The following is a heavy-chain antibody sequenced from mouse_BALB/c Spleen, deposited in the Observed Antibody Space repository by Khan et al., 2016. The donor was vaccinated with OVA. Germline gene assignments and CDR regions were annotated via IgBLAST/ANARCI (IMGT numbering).Heavy chain of an antibody. Sequence: QVQLQQSGAELVNPGASVNLSCKASGYTLTSYWMHWVKQRPGQGLEWIGEINPSNGRTNYNEKFKSKATLTVDKSSSTAYMQLSSPTSEDSAVYDCARLLINFDDWGQGTTQTVYS. CDR3: ARLLINFDD. CDR2: INPSNGRT. CDR1: GYTLTSYW. J-gene: IGHJ2*01. D-gene: IGHD2-1*01. V-gene: IGHV1S81*02.